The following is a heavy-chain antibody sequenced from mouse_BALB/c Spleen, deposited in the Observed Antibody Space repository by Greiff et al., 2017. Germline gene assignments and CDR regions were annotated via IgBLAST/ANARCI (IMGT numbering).Heavy chain of an antibody. CDR3: VREMGYDYDGGAMDY. J-gene: IGHJ4*01. D-gene: IGHD2-4*01. CDR2: IRSKSNNYAT. V-gene: IGHV10-3*03. Sequence: EVNVVESGGGLVQPKGSLKLSCAASGFTFNTYAMHWVCQAPGKGLEWVARIRSKSNNYATYYADSVKDRFTISRDDSQSMLYLQMNNLKTEDTAMYYCVREMGYDYDGGAMDYWGQGTSVTVSS. CDR1: GFTFNTYA.